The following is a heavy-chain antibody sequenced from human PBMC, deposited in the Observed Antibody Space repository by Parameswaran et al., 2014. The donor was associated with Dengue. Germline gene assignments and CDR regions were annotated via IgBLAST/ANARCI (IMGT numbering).Heavy chain of an antibody. CDR2: IRGSSDNA. V-gene: IGHV3-23*01. J-gene: IGHJ2*01. CDR3: AKVGPECTSTSCYPSDWYFDF. Sequence: VRQAPGKGLEAVSGIRGSSDNAYYADSVKGRFTISRDNSKNTLYLQMDSLRGDDTAVYYCAKVGPECTSTSCYPSDWYFDFWGRGSLVTVSS. D-gene: IGHD2-2*01.